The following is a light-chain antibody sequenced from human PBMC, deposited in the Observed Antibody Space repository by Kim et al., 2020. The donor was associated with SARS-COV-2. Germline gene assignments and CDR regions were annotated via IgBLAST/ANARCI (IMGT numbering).Light chain of an antibody. J-gene: IGKJ1*01. CDR1: QSVWNGY. CDR2: ATS. V-gene: IGKV3-20*01. Sequence: PGERATLSCRASQSVWNGYLAWYQQKPGQAPRLVIYATSTRATGIPDRFSGSGSGTDFTLTISRLEPEDFAVYYCQQYVTSGTFGQGTKVDIK. CDR3: QQYVTSGT.